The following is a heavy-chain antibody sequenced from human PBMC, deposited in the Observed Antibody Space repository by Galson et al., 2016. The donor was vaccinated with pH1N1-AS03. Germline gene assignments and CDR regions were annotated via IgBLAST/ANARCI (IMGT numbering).Heavy chain of an antibody. CDR1: GYSFADYW. V-gene: IGHV5-51*03. CDR2: IYPGDSDT. Sequence: QSGAEVKKSGESLRISCKGSGYSFADYWIGWVRQRPGKGLEWMGIIYPGDSDTKYSPSFQGQVTISADKSISTAYLRWNSLKASDTAMYYCARGDGYNYYFGYWGQGTLFTVSS. CDR3: ARGDGYNYYFGY. J-gene: IGHJ4*02. D-gene: IGHD5-24*01.